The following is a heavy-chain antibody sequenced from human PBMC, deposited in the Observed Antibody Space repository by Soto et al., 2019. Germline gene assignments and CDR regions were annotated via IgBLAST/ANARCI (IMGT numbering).Heavy chain of an antibody. V-gene: IGHV1-69*13. CDR2: IIPIFDTA. Sequence: ASVKVSCKASGGTFSSYVISWVRQAPGQGLEWMGGIIPIFDTANYAQKFQGTVTITADESTTTAYMELSSLRSEDTAVYYCARGIVVLPAAMWDSYYYGMDVWGQGTTVTVSS. J-gene: IGHJ6*02. CDR3: ARGIVVLPAAMWDSYYYGMDV. CDR1: GGTFSSYV. D-gene: IGHD2-2*01.